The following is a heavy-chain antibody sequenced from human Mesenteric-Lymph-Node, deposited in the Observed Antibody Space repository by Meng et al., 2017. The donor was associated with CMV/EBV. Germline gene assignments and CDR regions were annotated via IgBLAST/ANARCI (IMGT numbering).Heavy chain of an antibody. Sequence: GGSFSGYYWSWIRQAPGKGLEWIGEINHSGSTNYNPSLKSRVTISVDTSKNQFSLKLSSVTTADTAVYYCGRRPRTSSSWGSVIDYWGQGTLVTVSS. CDR1: GGSFSGYY. J-gene: IGHJ4*02. V-gene: IGHV4-34*01. CDR2: INHSGST. CDR3: GRRPRTSSSWGSVIDY. D-gene: IGHD6-13*01.